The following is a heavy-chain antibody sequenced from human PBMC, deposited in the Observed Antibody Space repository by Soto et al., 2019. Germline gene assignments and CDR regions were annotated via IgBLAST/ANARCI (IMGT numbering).Heavy chain of an antibody. D-gene: IGHD5-12*01. Sequence: QLQLVQSGAEVKKPGASVKVSCKASGYTFTRSGISWVRQAHGQGLEWMGWISTYNGDTNYAQTFQGRVTMTTDTSTSTVHMEVRSLRSDDTAAYYCAREGVAAYYYYGMDVWGQGTPVTVSS. V-gene: IGHV1-18*01. CDR2: ISTYNGDT. CDR3: AREGVAAYYYYGMDV. J-gene: IGHJ6*02. CDR1: GYTFTRSG.